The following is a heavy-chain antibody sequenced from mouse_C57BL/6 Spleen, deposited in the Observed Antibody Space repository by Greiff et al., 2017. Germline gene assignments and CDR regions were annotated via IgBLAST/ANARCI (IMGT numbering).Heavy chain of an antibody. CDR2: ISYDGSN. V-gene: IGHV3-6*01. J-gene: IGHJ3*01. CDR3: ARYDYDPAAWFAY. D-gene: IGHD2-4*01. CDR1: GYSITSGYY. Sequence: ESGPGLVKPSQSLSLTCSVTGYSITSGYYWNWIRQFPGNKLEWMGYISYDGSNNYNPSLKNRISITRDTSKNQFFLKLNSVTTEDTATYYCARYDYDPAAWFAYWGQGTLVTVSA.